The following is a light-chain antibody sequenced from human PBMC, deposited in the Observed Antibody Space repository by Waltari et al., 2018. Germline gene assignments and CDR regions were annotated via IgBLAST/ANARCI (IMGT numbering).Light chain of an antibody. J-gene: IGLJ1*01. V-gene: IGLV2-14*03. CDR3: SSYTYINPPFL. CDR2: DVS. Sequence: QSALTQPASVSGSPGQSITISCTRSSSDLGGYSFVSWYQHHPGRAPKLIIYDVSHRPSDVSNRFSGSKSGNMASLTISGLLPEDEADYYCSSYTYINPPFLFGTGTKVTVL. CDR1: SSDLGGYSF.